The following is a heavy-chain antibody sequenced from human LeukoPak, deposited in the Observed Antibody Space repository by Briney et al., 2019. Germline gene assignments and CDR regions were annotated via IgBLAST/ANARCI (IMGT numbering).Heavy chain of an antibody. V-gene: IGHV4-39*01. Sequence: SETLSLNCTVSGDSISGGSYFWGWIRQPPGKGLEWIGTMYYSGGTYYNPSLRSRVTMSVDTSQNQFSLKLSSVTAADTAVYFCARAVSGIGLDYWGQEILVTVSS. D-gene: IGHD6-19*01. J-gene: IGHJ4*02. CDR1: GDSISGGSYF. CDR3: ARAVSGIGLDY. CDR2: MYYSGGT.